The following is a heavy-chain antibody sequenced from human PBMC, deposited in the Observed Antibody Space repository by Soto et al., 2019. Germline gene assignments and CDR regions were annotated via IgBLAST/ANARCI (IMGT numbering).Heavy chain of an antibody. J-gene: IGHJ6*02. D-gene: IGHD6-19*01. Sequence: QVQLQESGPGLVKPSETLSLTCTVSGGSISSYYWSWIRQPAGKGLEWIGGTYTSGSTNYNPSLNSRGTMSVYTSKNQCSLKLSTVTAADTGVYYCAREGLSSGWYFYYGMDVWGQGTTVTVSS. CDR3: AREGLSSGWYFYYGMDV. CDR2: TYTSGST. CDR1: GGSISSYY. V-gene: IGHV4-4*07.